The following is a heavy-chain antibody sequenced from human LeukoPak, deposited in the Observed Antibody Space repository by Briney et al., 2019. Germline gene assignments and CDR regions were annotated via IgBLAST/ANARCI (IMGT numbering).Heavy chain of an antibody. Sequence: GGSLRLSCAACGFTFRHYEMNCVRQASGKGLEWVSYISGGDETTYYADSVRGRFTISRDNAKNSLYLQMNSLRAEDTAVYYCARDRELRYFDYCGQGTLVIVSS. V-gene: IGHV3-48*03. CDR2: ISGGDETT. D-gene: IGHD1-26*01. CDR1: GFTFRHYE. J-gene: IGHJ4*02. CDR3: ARDRELRYFDY.